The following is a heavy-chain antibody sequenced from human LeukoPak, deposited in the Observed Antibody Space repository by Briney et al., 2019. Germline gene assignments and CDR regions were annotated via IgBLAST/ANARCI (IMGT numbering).Heavy chain of an antibody. CDR3: AKDGGLWVSAHWGDS. V-gene: IGHV3-53*01. CDR2: IYTGGNT. Sequence: GGSLRLSCAASGFTVDSNYLSWVRQAPGKGLEWVSTIYTGGNTYYAASVKGRFTISRDNSKNTLFLQMNSLRAEDTAVYYCAKDGGLWVSAHWGDSWGRGTLVTVSS. D-gene: IGHD7-27*01. CDR1: GFTVDSNY. J-gene: IGHJ4*02.